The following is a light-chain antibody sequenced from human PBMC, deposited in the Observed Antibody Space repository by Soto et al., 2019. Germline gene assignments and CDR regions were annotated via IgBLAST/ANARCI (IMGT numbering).Light chain of an antibody. CDR3: QQYNTSPWT. CDR1: QSVSSN. Sequence: EIVMTQSPATLSVSPGERATLSCRASQSVSSNLAWYQQKPGQAPRLLIYGASTRATGIPARFSGSGSGTEFALTISSLQSEDFAVYYAQQYNTSPWTFGQGTKV. V-gene: IGKV3-15*01. J-gene: IGKJ1*01. CDR2: GAS.